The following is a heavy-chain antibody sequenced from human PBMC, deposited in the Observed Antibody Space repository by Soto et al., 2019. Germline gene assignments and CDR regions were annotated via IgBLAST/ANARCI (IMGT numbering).Heavy chain of an antibody. V-gene: IGHV3-30-3*01. J-gene: IGHJ6*02. CDR2: ISYDGSNK. CDR3: AIDKAALNFWSGYRDYYYGMDV. Sequence: GSLRLSCAASGFTFSSYAMHWVRQAPGKGLEWVAVISYDGSNKYYADSVKGRFTISRDNSKNTLYLQMNSLRAEDTAVYYCAIDKAALNFWSGYRDYYYGMDVWGQGTTVTVSS. CDR1: GFTFSSYA. D-gene: IGHD3-3*01.